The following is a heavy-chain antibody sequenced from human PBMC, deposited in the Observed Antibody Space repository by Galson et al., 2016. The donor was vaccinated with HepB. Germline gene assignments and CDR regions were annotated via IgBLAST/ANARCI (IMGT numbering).Heavy chain of an antibody. CDR3: ARAGNYQANYYYYAMDV. CDR2: IYYSGST. CDR1: RGSVSSSVYY. Sequence: SETLSLTCTVSRGSVSSSVYYWSWIRQPPGKGLEWIGYIYYSGSTNYNPSLKSRVSMSIDTSKNQFSLKLTSVTAADTAFYYCARAGNYQANYYYYAMDVWGQGTTVTVSS. J-gene: IGHJ6*02. V-gene: IGHV4-61*08. D-gene: IGHD3-10*01.